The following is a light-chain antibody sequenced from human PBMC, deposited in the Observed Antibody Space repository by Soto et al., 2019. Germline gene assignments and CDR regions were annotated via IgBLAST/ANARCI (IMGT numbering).Light chain of an antibody. J-gene: IGLJ1*01. CDR1: TNDIGVYDF. CDR2: EVV. CDR3: KSYAGSNTYV. V-gene: IGLV2-8*01. Sequence: QSALTQPTSASGSPGQSVTISCTGTTNDIGVYDFVSWYHHHPGKAPRLIIYEVVQRPSWVPDRFSGSKSGNTASLTVSGLQAADEADYFCKSYAGSNTYVFGSGTKLTVL.